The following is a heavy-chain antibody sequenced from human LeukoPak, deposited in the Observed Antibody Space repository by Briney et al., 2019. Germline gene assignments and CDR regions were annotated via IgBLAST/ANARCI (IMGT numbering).Heavy chain of an antibody. CDR2: VDPEDGET. CDR1: VYTLTELS. V-gene: IGHV1-24*01. CDR3: ATGDIVVVPADTLDY. Sequence: PSVKVSCKVSVYTLTELSMHWVRQAPGKGLERMGGVDPEDGETIYAQKFQGRVTMTEDTSTYTAYMELSSLRSEDTAVYYCATGDIVVVPADTLDYWGQGTLVTVSS. J-gene: IGHJ4*02. D-gene: IGHD2-2*01.